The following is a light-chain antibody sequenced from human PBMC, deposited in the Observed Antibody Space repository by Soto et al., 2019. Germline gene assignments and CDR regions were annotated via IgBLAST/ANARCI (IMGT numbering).Light chain of an antibody. CDR3: QQYGSSGT. Sequence: EIVLTQSPGTLSLSPGERATLSCRASQSVRSNFLAWYQQKPGQAPRLLIYGASNRATGIPDRFSGSGSGTDFTLTISRLEPEDFAVYYCQQYGSSGTFGQGTRLEIK. CDR2: GAS. CDR1: QSVRSNF. J-gene: IGKJ5*01. V-gene: IGKV3-20*01.